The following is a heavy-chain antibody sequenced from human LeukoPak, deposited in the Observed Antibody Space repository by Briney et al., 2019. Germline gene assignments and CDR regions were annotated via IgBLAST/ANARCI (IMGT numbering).Heavy chain of an antibody. J-gene: IGHJ4*02. D-gene: IGHD3-16*01. CDR1: GDTLSSESAA. CDR3: ARSWGGAAPFDF. Sequence: SQTLSLTCALSGDTLSSESAAWNWLRQSPSRGLEWLVRTYYRSNWFNTYAASVKSRIIVNPDTAKNQLSLHLNSVTPEDTAVYYCARSWGGAAPFDFWGQGTQVTVSS. V-gene: IGHV6-1*01. CDR2: TYYRSNWFN.